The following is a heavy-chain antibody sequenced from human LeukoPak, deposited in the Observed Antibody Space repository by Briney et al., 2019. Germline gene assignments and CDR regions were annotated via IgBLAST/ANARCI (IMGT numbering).Heavy chain of an antibody. D-gene: IGHD2-2*01. CDR1: GFTFSTYW. J-gene: IGHJ5*02. Sequence: GSLRLSCAASGFTFSTYWMSWVRQAPGKGLEWVANIQPDGSEKYYVDSVKGRFTISRDNAKNSLYLQMNSLRAEDTAVYYCARVVPAVTNRFDPWGQGTPVTVS. CDR2: IQPDGSEK. V-gene: IGHV3-7*05. CDR3: ARVVPAVTNRFDP.